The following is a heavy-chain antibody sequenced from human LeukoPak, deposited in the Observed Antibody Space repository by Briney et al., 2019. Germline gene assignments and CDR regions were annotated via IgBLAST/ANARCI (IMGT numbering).Heavy chain of an antibody. CDR2: IWYDGSNK. D-gene: IGHD3-10*01. CDR3: VRGYGSGSPDFDY. J-gene: IGHJ4*02. CDR1: GFTFSSYG. Sequence: GRSLRLSCAASGFTFSSYGMHWVRQAPGKGLEWVAVIWYDGSNKYYADSVKGRFTISRDNSKNTLYLQMNSLRAEDTAVYYCVRGYGSGSPDFDYWGQGTLVTVSS. V-gene: IGHV3-33*01.